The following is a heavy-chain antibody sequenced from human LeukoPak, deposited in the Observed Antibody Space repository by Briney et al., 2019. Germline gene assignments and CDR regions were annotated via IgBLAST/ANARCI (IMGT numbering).Heavy chain of an antibody. CDR2: INHSGST. CDR3: ARAPSRLRGSSRAFDI. Sequence: SETLSLTCAVYGGSFSGYYWSWIRQPPGKGLEWIGEINHSGSTNYNPSLKSRVTISVDTSKNQFSLKLSSVTAADTAGYYCARAPSRLRGSSRAFDIWGQGTMVTVSS. V-gene: IGHV4-34*01. J-gene: IGHJ3*02. CDR1: GGSFSGYY. D-gene: IGHD1-26*01.